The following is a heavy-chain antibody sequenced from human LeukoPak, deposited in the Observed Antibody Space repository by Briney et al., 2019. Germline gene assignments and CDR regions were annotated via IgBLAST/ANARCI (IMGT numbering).Heavy chain of an antibody. CDR2: IYPGDSET. D-gene: IGHD4-11*01. V-gene: IGHV5-51*01. CDR1: GYRFSSYW. J-gene: IGHJ4*02. Sequence: GESLKISCKGSGYRFSSYWIGWVRQMPGKGLEWMGIIYPGDSETRYSPPFQGQVTISADKSITTGYLQWSSLKASDTAMYYCARAPTSVSNPYYFDYWGQGALVTVSS. CDR3: ARAPTSVSNPYYFDY.